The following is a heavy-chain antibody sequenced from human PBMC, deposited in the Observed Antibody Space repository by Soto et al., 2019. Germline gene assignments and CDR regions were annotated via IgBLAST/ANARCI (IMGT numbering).Heavy chain of an antibody. D-gene: IGHD6-13*01. CDR2: TNHSGST. CDR3: ARGLGGSSWYGRDYYYYGMDV. J-gene: IGHJ6*02. CDR1: GGSFSGYY. Sequence: SETLSLTCAVYGGSFSGYYWSWIRQPPGKGLEWIGETNHSGSTNYNPSPKSRVTISVDTSKNQFSLKLSSVTAADTAVYYCARGLGGSSWYGRDYYYYGMDVWGQGTTVTVSS. V-gene: IGHV4-34*01.